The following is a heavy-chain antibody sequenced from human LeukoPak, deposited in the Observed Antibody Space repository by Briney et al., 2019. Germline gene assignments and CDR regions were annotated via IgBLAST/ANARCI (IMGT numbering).Heavy chain of an antibody. V-gene: IGHV4-39*02. CDR3: AREHAFGESLDY. CDR2: IYYSGST. CDR1: GGSISSSSYY. D-gene: IGHD3-10*01. Sequence: SETLSLTCTVSGGSISSSSYYWGWIRQPPGKGLEWIGSIYYSGSTYYNPSLKSRVTISVDTSKNQFSLKLSSVTAADTAVYYCAREHAFGESLDYWGQGTMVTVS. J-gene: IGHJ4*02.